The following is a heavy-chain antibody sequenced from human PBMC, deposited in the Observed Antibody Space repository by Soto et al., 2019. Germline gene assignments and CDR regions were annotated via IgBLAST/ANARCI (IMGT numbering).Heavy chain of an antibody. J-gene: IGHJ4*02. Sequence: ASVKVSCKASGYTFTSYDINWVRQATGQGLEWMGWMNPNSGNTGYAQKFQGRVTMTRNTSISTAYMELSSLRSEDSAVYYCARGVNKYYDSSGSPFDYWGQGTLVTVSS. V-gene: IGHV1-8*01. CDR1: GYTFTSYD. CDR2: MNPNSGNT. CDR3: ARGVNKYYDSSGSPFDY. D-gene: IGHD3-22*01.